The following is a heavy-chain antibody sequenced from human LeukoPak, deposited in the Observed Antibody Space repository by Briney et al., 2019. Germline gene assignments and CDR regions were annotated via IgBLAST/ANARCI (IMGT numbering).Heavy chain of an antibody. CDR3: AKTFGWAFYFDY. J-gene: IGHJ4*01. CDR2: ISGGGTTT. CDR1: GFPFSSYG. D-gene: IGHD2/OR15-2a*01. V-gene: IGHV3-23*01. Sequence: GGSLRLSCAASGFPFSSYGMGWVRQAPGKGLEWVSGISGGGTTTYYADSVKGRFTISRDNSKNTLHLDMSRLRAEDTAEYYCAKTFGWAFYFDYSGQGTLVTVSS.